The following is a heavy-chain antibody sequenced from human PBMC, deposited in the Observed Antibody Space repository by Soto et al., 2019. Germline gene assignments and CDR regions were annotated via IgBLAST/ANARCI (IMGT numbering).Heavy chain of an antibody. CDR3: ARGNSWTPLPFDY. V-gene: IGHV4-59*01. Sequence: SEMLSLPCTVSDGNISNNYCSWIRQHPGKGLEWMGYIYYSGSTNYNPSLKSRVTISVDTSKNQFSLKLTSVTAADTAVYYCARGNSWTPLPFDYWGQGALVTVSS. CDR2: IYYSGST. J-gene: IGHJ4*02. CDR1: DGNISNNY. D-gene: IGHD1-26*01.